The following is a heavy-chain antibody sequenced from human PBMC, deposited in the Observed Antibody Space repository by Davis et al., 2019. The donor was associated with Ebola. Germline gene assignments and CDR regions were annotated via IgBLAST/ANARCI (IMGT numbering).Heavy chain of an antibody. V-gene: IGHV1-18*01. CDR2: ISAYNGNT. CDR3: ARDEGGDSYGWYYYYGMDV. CDR1: GYTFTTYA. J-gene: IGHJ6*02. D-gene: IGHD5-18*01. Sequence: AASVKVSCKASGYTFTTYAVNWVRQAPGQGLEWMGWISAYNGNTNYAQKLQGRVTMTTDTSTSTAYMELRSLRSDDTAVYYCARDEGGDSYGWYYYYGMDVWGQGTTVTVSS.